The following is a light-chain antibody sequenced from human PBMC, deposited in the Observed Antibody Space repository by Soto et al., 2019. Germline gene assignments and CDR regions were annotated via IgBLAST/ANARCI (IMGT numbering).Light chain of an antibody. CDR2: GAS. CDR1: QSVSSN. CDR3: QQYDNWLT. V-gene: IGKV3-15*01. Sequence: EIVMTQSPATLSVSPGERSTLSCRASQSVSSNLAWYQQKPGQAPRLLIYGASTRATGIPATFSGSGSGTDFTLTISSLQPEDFAVYYCQQYDNWLTFGGGTKVDIK. J-gene: IGKJ4*01.